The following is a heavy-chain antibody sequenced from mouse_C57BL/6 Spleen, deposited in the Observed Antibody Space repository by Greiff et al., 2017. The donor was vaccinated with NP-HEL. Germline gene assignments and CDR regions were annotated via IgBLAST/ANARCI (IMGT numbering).Heavy chain of an antibody. V-gene: IGHV1-15*01. CDR2: IDPETGGT. CDR1: GYTFTDYE. J-gene: IGHJ4*01. CDR3: TRNDYDLNYYAMDY. Sequence: VQLVESGAELVRPGASVTLSCKASGYTFTDYEMHWVKQTPVHGLEWIGAIDPETGGTAYNQKFKGKAILTADKSSSTAYMELRSLTSEDSAVYYCTRNDYDLNYYAMDYWGQGTSVTVSS. D-gene: IGHD2-4*01.